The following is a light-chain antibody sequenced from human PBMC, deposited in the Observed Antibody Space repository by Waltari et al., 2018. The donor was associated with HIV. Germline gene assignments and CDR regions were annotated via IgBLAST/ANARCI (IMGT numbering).Light chain of an antibody. CDR2: DNN. V-gene: IGLV1-51*01. J-gene: IGLJ2*01. CDR1: RSNIEDNN. Sequence: QSVLTQPPSVSAAPGQRVTISCSGSRSNIEDNNVSWYQQLPGTALKLLIYDNNKRVSGIPGRFSGSKSGTAATLGITGLQTGDEADYYCGTWDSDLRAVVFGGGTKLTVL. CDR3: GTWDSDLRAVV.